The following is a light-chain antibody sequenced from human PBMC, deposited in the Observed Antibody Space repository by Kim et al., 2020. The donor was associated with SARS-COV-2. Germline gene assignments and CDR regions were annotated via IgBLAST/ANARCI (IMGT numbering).Light chain of an antibody. J-gene: IGKJ1*01. CDR2: KAA. V-gene: IGKV1-5*03. CDR1: QSISSW. CDR3: QQYNSYPWT. Sequence: ASVGDRVTITCRASQSISSWLAWYQQKPGKAPKLLIYKAASLESGVPSRFSGSGSGTEFTLTISSLQPDDFATYYCQQYNSYPWTFGQGTKVEIK.